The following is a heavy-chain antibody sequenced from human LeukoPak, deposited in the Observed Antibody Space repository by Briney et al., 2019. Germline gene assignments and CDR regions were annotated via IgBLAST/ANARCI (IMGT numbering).Heavy chain of an antibody. CDR3: ARSRVTMVRGPPNWNFDY. CDR2: IYYSGST. V-gene: IGHV4-59*01. J-gene: IGHJ4*02. D-gene: IGHD3-10*01. Sequence: SETLSLTCTVSGGSINTYYWSWIRQPPGKGPEWIGYIYYSGSTNYNPSLKSRVIILVDTSKNQFSLKLSSVTAADTAVYYCARSRVTMVRGPPNWNFDYWGQGILVTVSS. CDR1: GGSINTYY.